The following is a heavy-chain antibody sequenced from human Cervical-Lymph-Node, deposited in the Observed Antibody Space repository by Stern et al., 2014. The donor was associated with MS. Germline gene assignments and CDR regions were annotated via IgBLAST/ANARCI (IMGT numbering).Heavy chain of an antibody. CDR3: ARRGDGYMGIDY. J-gene: IGHJ4*02. Sequence: EVQLVESGAEVKKPGESLRISCEVSGYRFTNNWIGWVRQMPGEGLEWMGIIYPGDSETRYSQSFQGQVPILVDKSNTTAYLQWSSLKASDTAIYYCARRGDGYMGIDYWGQGTLVTVSS. CDR2: IYPGDSET. CDR1: GYRFTNNW. D-gene: IGHD5-24*01. V-gene: IGHV5-51*03.